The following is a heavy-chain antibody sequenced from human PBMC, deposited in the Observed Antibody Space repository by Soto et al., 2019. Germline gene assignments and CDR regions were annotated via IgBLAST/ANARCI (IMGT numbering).Heavy chain of an antibody. V-gene: IGHV4-59*12. CDR1: GDSISSYY. Sequence: QVQLQESGPGLVKPSETLSLTCTVSGDSISSYYWRWIRQPPGKGPEWIGYIYYSGSTNYNPSLKSRVTISVDTSNNQFSLKLSSVTAADTAVYYCARGRGGGGYSYGHLTDYWGQGTLVTVSS. J-gene: IGHJ4*02. CDR3: ARGRGGGGYSYGHLTDY. CDR2: IYYSGST. D-gene: IGHD5-18*01.